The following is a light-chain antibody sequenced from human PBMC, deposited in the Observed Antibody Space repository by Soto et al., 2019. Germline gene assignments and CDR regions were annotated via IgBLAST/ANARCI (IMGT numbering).Light chain of an antibody. CDR3: QQCSSYPPT. Sequence: IEMTQSPATLSVSPGDRATLSCRAGQPVSNNVAWYQQKPGQAPRLLIYDASSRATGIAARFRGGGSGTDFTLTISRVEPEDFAVYICQQCSSYPPTFGGGTKVEIK. CDR1: QPVSNN. CDR2: DAS. V-gene: IGKV3D-11*03. J-gene: IGKJ4*01.